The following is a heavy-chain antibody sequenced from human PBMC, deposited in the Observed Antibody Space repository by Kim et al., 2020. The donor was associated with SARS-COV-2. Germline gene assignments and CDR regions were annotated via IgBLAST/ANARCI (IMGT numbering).Heavy chain of an antibody. Sequence: SETLSLTCTVSGGSISSGGYYWTWIRQHPGKGLEWIGYIYYSGSTYYNLSLKSRVTISIDTSKNQFSLKLRSVTAADTAVYYCARDSHYDNSGYYPCSFDYWGQGTLVTVSS. J-gene: IGHJ4*02. D-gene: IGHD3-22*01. CDR1: GGSISSGGYY. V-gene: IGHV4-31*03. CDR3: ARDSHYDNSGYYPCSFDY. CDR2: IYYSGST.